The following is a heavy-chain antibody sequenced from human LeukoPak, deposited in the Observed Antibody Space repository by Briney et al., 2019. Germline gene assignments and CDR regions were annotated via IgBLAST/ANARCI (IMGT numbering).Heavy chain of an antibody. V-gene: IGHV3-11*01. CDR3: ARAREPRKPEGMDL. J-gene: IGHJ6*02. Sequence: GGSLRLSCAASGFTFSYYYMSWLRQAPGKGLEWVSYISISGSTIYYADSVKGRFTISRDNAKNSLYLQMNSLRAEDTAVYYCARAREPRKPEGMDLWGRETTVRVFS. D-gene: IGHD1-14*01. CDR1: GFTFSYYY. CDR2: ISISGSTI.